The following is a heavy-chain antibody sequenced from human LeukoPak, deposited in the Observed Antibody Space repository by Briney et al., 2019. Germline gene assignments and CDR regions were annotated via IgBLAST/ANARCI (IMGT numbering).Heavy chain of an antibody. CDR1: GGTFSSYA. CDR2: IIPIFGTA. J-gene: IGHJ6*03. V-gene: IGHV1-69*05. CDR3: ARPHTMVRFHTTQNYYYYMDV. D-gene: IGHD3-10*01. Sequence: SVKVSCKASGGTFSSYAISWVRQAPGQGLEWMGGIIPIFGTANYAQKFQGRVTITTDESTSTAYMELSSLRSEDTAVYYCARPHTMVRFHTTQNYYYYMDVWGKGTTVTVSS.